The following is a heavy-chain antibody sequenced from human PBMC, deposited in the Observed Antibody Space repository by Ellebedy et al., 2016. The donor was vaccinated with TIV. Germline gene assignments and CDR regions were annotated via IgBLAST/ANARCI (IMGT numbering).Heavy chain of an antibody. J-gene: IGHJ6*02. CDR3: AKRAAAAGSSDYYGMDV. V-gene: IGHV3-23*01. Sequence: PGGSLRLSCAASGFTLNSYALIWVRQAPGKGLEWVSSISGSGANTYYADSVKGRFTISRDNSKNTLYLQMNSLRAEDTAVYYCAKRAAAAGSSDYYGMDVWGQGTTVTVAS. CDR1: GFTLNSYA. D-gene: IGHD6-13*01. CDR2: ISGSGANT.